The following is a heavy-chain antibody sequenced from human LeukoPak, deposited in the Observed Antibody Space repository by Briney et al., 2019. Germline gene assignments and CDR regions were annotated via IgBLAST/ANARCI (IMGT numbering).Heavy chain of an antibody. CDR3: ARHTSMVRGVMKYYFDY. V-gene: IGHV4-39*01. Sequence: SETLSLTCAVSGGSISSSSYYWVWMRQPPGKGLEWIGSIYYSGSTYYNPSLKSRVTISVDTSKNQFSLRLNSVTAADTAVYYCARHTSMVRGVMKYYFDYWGQGTLATVSS. J-gene: IGHJ4*02. D-gene: IGHD3-10*01. CDR2: IYYSGST. CDR1: GGSISSSSYY.